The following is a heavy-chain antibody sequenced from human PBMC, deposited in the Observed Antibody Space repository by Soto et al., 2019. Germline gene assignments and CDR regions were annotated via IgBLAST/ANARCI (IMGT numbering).Heavy chain of an antibody. D-gene: IGHD6-19*01. Sequence: EMQLLESGGGLVQPGGSLRLSCAASGFSFSNYAMSWVRQAPGKGLEWVSAISGNGGTTYYAGSVRGLFTISRDNSKSTLYLQMNSLRDDDTALYYCAKEPLAQGGGWYADYWGQGTLVTIAS. CDR2: ISGNGGTT. J-gene: IGHJ4*02. CDR3: AKEPLAQGGGWYADY. V-gene: IGHV3-23*01. CDR1: GFSFSNYA.